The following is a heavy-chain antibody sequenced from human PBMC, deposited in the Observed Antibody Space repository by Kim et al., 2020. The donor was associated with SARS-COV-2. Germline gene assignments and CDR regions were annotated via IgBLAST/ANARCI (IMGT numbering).Heavy chain of an antibody. J-gene: IGHJ4*02. CDR2: INHSGST. CDR1: GGSFSGYY. CDR3: ARSGSIAAAGLFDY. D-gene: IGHD6-13*01. V-gene: IGHV4-34*01. Sequence: SETLSLTCAVYGGSFSGYYWSWIRQPPGKGLEWIGEINHSGSTNYNPSLKSRVTISVDTPKNQFSLKLSSVTAADTAVYYCARSGSIAAAGLFDYWGQGTLVTVSS.